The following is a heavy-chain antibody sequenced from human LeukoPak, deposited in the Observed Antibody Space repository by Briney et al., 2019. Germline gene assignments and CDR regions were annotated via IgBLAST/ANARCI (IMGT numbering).Heavy chain of an antibody. D-gene: IGHD3-22*01. V-gene: IGHV3-49*04. CDR1: GFTFGDYT. Sequence: GRSLRLSCTASGFTFGDYTMSWVRQAPGKGLEWVGFIRSKAYGGTTEYAASVKGRFTISRDDSKSIAYLQLNSLKTEDTAVYYCTRDMYYYDSSDTSYWGQGTLVTVSS. CDR3: TRDMYYYDSSDTSY. CDR2: IRSKAYGGTT. J-gene: IGHJ4*02.